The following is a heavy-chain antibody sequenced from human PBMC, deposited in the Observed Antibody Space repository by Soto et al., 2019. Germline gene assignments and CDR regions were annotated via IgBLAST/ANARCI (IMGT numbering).Heavy chain of an antibody. J-gene: IGHJ4*02. Sequence: PGGSLRLSCAASGFTFSSYGMHWVRQAPGKGLEWVAVIWYDGSNKYYADSVKGRFTISRDNTQNTLYLQMSGLRTEDTAVYYCVKDRRGSFRAFDYWGQGTVVTVSS. CDR3: VKDRRGSFRAFDY. V-gene: IGHV3-30*02. CDR2: IWYDGSNK. CDR1: GFTFSSYG. D-gene: IGHD3-10*01.